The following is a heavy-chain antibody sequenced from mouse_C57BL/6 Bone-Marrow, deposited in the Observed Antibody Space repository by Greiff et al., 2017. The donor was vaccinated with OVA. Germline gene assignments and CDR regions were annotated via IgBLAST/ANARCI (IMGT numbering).Heavy chain of an antibody. CDR2: ISYDGSN. V-gene: IGHV3-6*01. J-gene: IGHJ3*01. CDR1: GYSITSGYY. Sequence: EVKLQESGPGLVKPSQSLSLTCSVTGYSITSGYYWNWIRQFPGNKLEWMGFISYDGSNNYNPSLKNRISITRDTSKNQFFLQLNSVTTEDTATYYCARCYGYDEGAWFAYWGQGTLVTVSA. D-gene: IGHD2-2*01. CDR3: ARCYGYDEGAWFAY.